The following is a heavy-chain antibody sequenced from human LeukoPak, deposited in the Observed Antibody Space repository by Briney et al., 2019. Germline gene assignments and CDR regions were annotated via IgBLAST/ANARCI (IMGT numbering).Heavy chain of an antibody. CDR2: ISGSGFST. V-gene: IGHV3-23*01. CDR1: GFTFSNYA. Sequence: GGSLRLCCAASGFTFSNYAMSWVRQAPGKGLEWVSAISGSGFSTYYADSVKGRFTISRDNSKNTLYLQMNSLRAEDTAVYYCAKEKTAVAGLFDYWGQGTLVTVSS. J-gene: IGHJ4*02. D-gene: IGHD6-19*01. CDR3: AKEKTAVAGLFDY.